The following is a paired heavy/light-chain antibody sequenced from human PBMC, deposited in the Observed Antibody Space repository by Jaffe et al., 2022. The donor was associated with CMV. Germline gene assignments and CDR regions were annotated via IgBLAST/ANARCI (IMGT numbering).Heavy chain of an antibody. V-gene: IGHV3-15*01. CDR3: TTEGLGFWSGYYFSLRPLARAR. Sequence: EVQLVESGGGLVKPGGSLRLSCAASGFTFSNAWMSWVRQAPGKGLEWVGRIKSKTDGGTTDYAAPVKGRFTISRDDSKNTLYLQMNSLKTEDTAVYYCTTEGLGFWSGYYFSLRPLARARWGQGTLVTVSS. CDR2: IKSKTDGGTT. D-gene: IGHD3-3*01. CDR1: GFTFSNAW. J-gene: IGHJ4*02.
Light chain of an antibody. CDR3: QSYDSSNSWV. CDR1: SGSIASNY. J-gene: IGLJ3*02. V-gene: IGLV6-57*04. CDR2: EDN. Sequence: NFMLTQPHSVSESPGKTVTISCTRSSGSIASNYVQWYQQRPGSAPTTVIYEDNQRPSGVPDRFSGSIDSSSNSASLTISGLKTEDEADYYCQSYDSSNSWVFGGGTKLTVL.